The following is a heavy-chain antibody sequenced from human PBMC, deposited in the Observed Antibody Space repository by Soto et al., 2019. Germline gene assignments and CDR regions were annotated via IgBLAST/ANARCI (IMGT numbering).Heavy chain of an antibody. Sequence: GGSLRLSCAASGFTFSSYGMHWVRQAPGKGLEWVAVISYDGSNKYYADSVEGRFTISRDNSKNTLYLQMNSLRAEDTAVYYCAKDRNGYGDFPGYYYYYGMDVWGQGTTVTVSS. CDR1: GFTFSSYG. D-gene: IGHD4-17*01. CDR2: ISYDGSNK. J-gene: IGHJ6*02. V-gene: IGHV3-30*18. CDR3: AKDRNGYGDFPGYYYYYGMDV.